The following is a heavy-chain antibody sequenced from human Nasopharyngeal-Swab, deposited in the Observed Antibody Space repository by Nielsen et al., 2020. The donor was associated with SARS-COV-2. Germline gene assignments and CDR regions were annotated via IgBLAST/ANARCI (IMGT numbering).Heavy chain of an antibody. CDR1: GGSISSYY. CDR3: ARASDYGGNYEPFDY. V-gene: IGHV4-59*01. J-gene: IGHJ4*02. Sequence: SETLSLTCTVSGGSISSYYWSWIRQPPGKGLEWIGFIYYSGSTNYNPSLKSRVTISVDTSKNQFSLQLSSVTAADTAVYYCARASDYGGNYEPFDYWGQGTLVTVSS. CDR2: IYYSGST. D-gene: IGHD4-23*01.